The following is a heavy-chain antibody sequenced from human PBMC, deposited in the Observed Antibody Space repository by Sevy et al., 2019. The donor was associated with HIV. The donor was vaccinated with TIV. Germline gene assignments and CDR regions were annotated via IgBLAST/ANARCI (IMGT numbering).Heavy chain of an antibody. V-gene: IGHV3-23*01. CDR3: AKGDYGDYEYFQH. CDR1: GFTFNSYA. Sequence: GGSLRLSCAASGFTFNSYAMNWVRQAPGKGLEWVSAISGSGGSTYYADSMKGRFTISRDNSKNTLYLQMNSLRAEDTAVYYCAKGDYGDYEYFQHWGQCTLVTVSS. J-gene: IGHJ1*01. CDR2: ISGSGGST. D-gene: IGHD4-17*01.